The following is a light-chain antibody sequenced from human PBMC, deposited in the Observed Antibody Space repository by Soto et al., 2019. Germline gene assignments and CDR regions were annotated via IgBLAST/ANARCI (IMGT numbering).Light chain of an antibody. CDR2: DAS. CDR1: QSVSNNY. CDR3: QQYMSYS. Sequence: EIVLTQSPGTLSLSPGERATLSCRASQSVSNNYLAWYQQKPGQAPRLLIYDASNRATGIPARFSGRGFGTEFTLTISGLQPDDFATYYCQQYMSYSFGQGTKVDIK. V-gene: IGKV3-20*01. J-gene: IGKJ1*01.